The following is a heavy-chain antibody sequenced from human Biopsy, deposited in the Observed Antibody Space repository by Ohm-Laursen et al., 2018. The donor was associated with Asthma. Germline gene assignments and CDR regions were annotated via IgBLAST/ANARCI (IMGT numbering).Heavy chain of an antibody. CDR2: IYSGDNT. V-gene: IGHV3-53*01. CDR1: GFSFSNFA. CDR3: ARISRLGYNSLDYGMDV. Sequence: SLRLSCAATGFSFSNFAIHWVRQAPGKGLEWVSLIYSGDNTYYADSVKGRFTISRDHSKLYLQMNNLRVEDTAVYHCARISRLGYNSLDYGMDVWGQGTTVTVSS. D-gene: IGHD5-24*01. J-gene: IGHJ6*02.